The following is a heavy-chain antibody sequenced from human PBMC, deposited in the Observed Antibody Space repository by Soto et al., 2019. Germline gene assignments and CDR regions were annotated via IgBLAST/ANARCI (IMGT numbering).Heavy chain of an antibody. CDR1: GFTFSSYG. D-gene: IGHD2-2*01. V-gene: IGHV3-30*18. CDR2: ISYDGSNK. Sequence: PXGSLRLSCAASGFTFSSYGMHWVRQAPGKGLEWVAVISYDGSNKYYADSVKGRFTTSRDNSKNTLYLQMNSLRAEDTAVYYCAKDARDSQLPHDYWGQRTLVTVSS. J-gene: IGHJ4*02. CDR3: AKDARDSQLPHDY.